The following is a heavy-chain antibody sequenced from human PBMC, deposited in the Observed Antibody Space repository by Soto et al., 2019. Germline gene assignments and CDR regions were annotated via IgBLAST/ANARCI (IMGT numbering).Heavy chain of an antibody. V-gene: IGHV4-4*07. CDR2: ILDSGYT. D-gene: IGHD3-10*01. CDR1: GDSMKDYF. J-gene: IGHJ6*02. CDR3: ARTMVRGVREFYSYDMDV. Sequence: PSETLSLTCTVSGDSMKDYFWSWIRRPAGKGLEWIGRILDSGYTERNPSLQSRVTISIDTSKQQVSLKMSSVTAADTALYYCARTMVRGVREFYSYDMDVWGQGATVTVS.